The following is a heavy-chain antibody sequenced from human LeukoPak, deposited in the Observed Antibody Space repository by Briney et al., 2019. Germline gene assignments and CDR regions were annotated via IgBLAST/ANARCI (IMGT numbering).Heavy chain of an antibody. J-gene: IGHJ5*02. CDR1: GYTFTNNY. D-gene: IGHD2-21*02. Sequence: ASVKVSCKASGYTFTNNYLHWVRQAPGQGLEWMGMIYPRDGSTSYAQKFQGRVTMTRDTSTSTVYMELSSLRSEDTAVYYCARGVVTGIFDPWGQGTLVTVSS. CDR2: IYPRDGST. V-gene: IGHV1-46*01. CDR3: ARGVVTGIFDP.